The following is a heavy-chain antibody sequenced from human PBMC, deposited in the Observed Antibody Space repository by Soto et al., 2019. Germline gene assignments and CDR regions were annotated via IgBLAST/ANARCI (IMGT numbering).Heavy chain of an antibody. CDR2: IWYDGSSK. Sequence: GGSLRLSCAASGFTLSSYGMHWVRQAPGKGLEWVAVIWYDGSSKYYADSVKGRFTISRDSSKNTLYLQMNSLRAEDTAVYYCARPGLGSHWRFDYWGQGTLVTVSS. CDR3: ARPGLGSHWRFDY. J-gene: IGHJ4*02. CDR1: GFTLSSYG. D-gene: IGHD3-10*01. V-gene: IGHV3-33*01.